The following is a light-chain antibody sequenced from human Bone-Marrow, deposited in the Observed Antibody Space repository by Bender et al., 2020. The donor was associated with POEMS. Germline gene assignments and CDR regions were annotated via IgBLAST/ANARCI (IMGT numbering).Light chain of an antibody. Sequence: GSSSNIGGNAVNWWQQLPGTAPKLLIYGNDQRPSGVPDRFSSSKSGTSASLAISGLQSEDEADYFCSAWDGILNGWVFGGGTELTVL. J-gene: IGLJ3*02. V-gene: IGLV1-44*01. CDR3: SAWDGILNGWV. CDR2: GND. CDR1: SSNIGGNA.